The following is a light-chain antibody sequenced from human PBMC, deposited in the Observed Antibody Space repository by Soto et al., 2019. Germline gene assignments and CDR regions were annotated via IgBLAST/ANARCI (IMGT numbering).Light chain of an antibody. CDR1: LDISNY. CDR2: DAS. V-gene: IGKV1-33*01. CDR3: QQYDSLPNT. Sequence: DIQMTQSPSSLSASVGDRVTITCQASLDISNYLNWYQQKPGKAPELLIYDASNLETGVPSRFSGSGSGTDFTFTISSLQAEDIATYYCQQYDSLPNTFGQGTKLEIK. J-gene: IGKJ2*01.